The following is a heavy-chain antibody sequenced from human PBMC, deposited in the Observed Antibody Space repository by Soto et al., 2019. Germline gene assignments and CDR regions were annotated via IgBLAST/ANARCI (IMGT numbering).Heavy chain of an antibody. CDR3: ARDLSH. CDR1: GFPFSSYA. CDR2: INGASTTT. J-gene: IGHJ4*02. Sequence: DVQLVGSGGGLVQPGGSLRLSCVASGFPFSSYAMHWLRQAPGKGLEWISYINGASTTTFYADSLTGRFTASRDHSTNSLSLQMSRRRKLDTTLYHCARDLSHWGQGMLVTVSS. V-gene: IGHV3-48*02.